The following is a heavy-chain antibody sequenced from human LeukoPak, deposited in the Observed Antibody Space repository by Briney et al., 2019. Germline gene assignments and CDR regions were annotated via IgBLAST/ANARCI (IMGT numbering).Heavy chain of an antibody. J-gene: IGHJ2*01. CDR1: RFTVSNIN. V-gene: IGHV3-53*01. CDR3: ARVSAIDAMVRGYYPKPNWYFDL. D-gene: IGHD3-22*01. CDR2: IYSGGST. Sequence: GGSLRLSCAASRFTVSNINMSWVRQAPGKGLEWVSVIYSGGSTYYADSVKGRFTISRDNSKNTLYLQMNSLRAEDTAVYYCARVSAIDAMVRGYYPKPNWYFDLWDRGTLVTVSS.